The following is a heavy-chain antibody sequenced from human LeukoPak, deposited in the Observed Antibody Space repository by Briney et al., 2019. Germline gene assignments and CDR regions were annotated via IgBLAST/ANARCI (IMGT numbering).Heavy chain of an antibody. Sequence: GGSLRLSCAASGFTFSDFAMSWLRQAPGKGPEWVSGIGLSGTNTYYANSVKGRFAIFRDISKNTLYLQMNSLRAEDTAVYYCARDIHQHYGDLDYWGQGTLVTVSS. CDR2: IGLSGTNT. CDR1: GFTFSDFA. D-gene: IGHD4-17*01. J-gene: IGHJ4*02. V-gene: IGHV3-23*01. CDR3: ARDIHQHYGDLDY.